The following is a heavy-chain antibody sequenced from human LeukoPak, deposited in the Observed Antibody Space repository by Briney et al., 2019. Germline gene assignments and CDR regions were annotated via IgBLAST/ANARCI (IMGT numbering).Heavy chain of an antibody. D-gene: IGHD3-22*01. CDR3: VKGSTYDSSRYYESDAFDI. J-gene: IGHJ3*02. CDR1: GFTFSSYA. Sequence: GGSLRLSCSASGFTFSSYAMHWVRQAPGKGLEYVSAISSNGGSTYYADSVKGRFTISRDNSKNTLYLQMSSLRAEDTAVYYCVKGSTYDSSRYYESDAFDIWGQGTMVTVSS. CDR2: ISSNGGST. V-gene: IGHV3-64D*06.